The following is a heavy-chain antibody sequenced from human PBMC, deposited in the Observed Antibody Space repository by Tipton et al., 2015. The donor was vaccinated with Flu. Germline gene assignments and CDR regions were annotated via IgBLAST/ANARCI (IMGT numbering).Heavy chain of an antibody. D-gene: IGHD3-10*01. CDR2: INYNGNT. CDR1: GYSISSGYY. Sequence: TLSLTCAVSGYSISSGYYWGWIRQPPGRGLEWIASINYNGNTYHNPSLKSRVTISVDKSRNQFSLTLNSVTAADTAIYYCARDQGFGDGLTYDYYAMDVWGQGTTVTVSS. V-gene: IGHV4-38-2*02. J-gene: IGHJ6*02. CDR3: ARDQGFGDGLTYDYYAMDV.